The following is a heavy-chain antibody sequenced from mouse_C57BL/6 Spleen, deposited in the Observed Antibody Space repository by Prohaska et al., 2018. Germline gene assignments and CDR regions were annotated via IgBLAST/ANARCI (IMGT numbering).Heavy chain of an antibody. V-gene: IGHV5-16*01. J-gene: IGHJ4*01. Sequence: EVKLVESEGGLVQPGSSMKLSCTASGFTFSDYYMAWVRQVPEKGLEWVANINYDGSSTYYLDSLKSRFIISRDNAKNILYLQMSSLKSEDTATYYCALSSGYAMDYWGQGTSVTVSS. CDR2: INYDGSST. D-gene: IGHD3-2*02. CDR1: GFTFSDYY. CDR3: ALSSGYAMDY.